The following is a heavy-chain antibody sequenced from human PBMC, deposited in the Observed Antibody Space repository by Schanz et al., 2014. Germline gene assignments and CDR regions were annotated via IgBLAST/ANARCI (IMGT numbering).Heavy chain of an antibody. CDR2: IGNGGVTI. CDR1: GFPFSDYF. V-gene: IGHV3-11*01. D-gene: IGHD3-10*01. J-gene: IGHJ4*02. Sequence: VQLMESGGGLVKPGGSLRLSCVASGFPFSDYFMAWIRQPPGRGLEWVSYIGNGGVTIYYADSVKGRFTISRDNSKTPLYLQITSLRAEDTAVYSCARIGGSVFDYWAQGTLVTVSS. CDR3: ARIGGSVFDY.